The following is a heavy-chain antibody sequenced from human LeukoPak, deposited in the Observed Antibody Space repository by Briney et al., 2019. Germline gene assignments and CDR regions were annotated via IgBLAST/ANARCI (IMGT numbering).Heavy chain of an antibody. CDR2: IGTAGDT. D-gene: IGHD6-19*01. Sequence: GGSLRLSCAASGFTFSSYDMHWVRQATGKGLEWVSAIGTAGDTYYPGSVKGRFTISRDNAKNSLYLQMNSLRAEDTALYYCAKDRRAVAGSKAGSFDYWGQGTLVTVSS. V-gene: IGHV3-13*01. CDR1: GFTFSSYD. J-gene: IGHJ4*02. CDR3: AKDRRAVAGSKAGSFDY.